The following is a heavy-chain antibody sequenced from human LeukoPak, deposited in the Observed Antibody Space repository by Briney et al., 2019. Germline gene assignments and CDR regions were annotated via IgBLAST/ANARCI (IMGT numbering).Heavy chain of an antibody. V-gene: IGHV1-3*01. J-gene: IGHJ4*02. CDR1: GYTFTSYA. D-gene: IGHD4-17*01. Sequence: ASVKVSCKASGYTFTSYAMHWVRQAPGQRLEWMGWINAGNGNTKYSQKFQGRVTITRDTSASTAYMELSSLRSEDTAVYYCARDIHDYGDSRGYFDYWGQGTLVTVSS. CDR2: INAGNGNT. CDR3: ARDIHDYGDSRGYFDY.